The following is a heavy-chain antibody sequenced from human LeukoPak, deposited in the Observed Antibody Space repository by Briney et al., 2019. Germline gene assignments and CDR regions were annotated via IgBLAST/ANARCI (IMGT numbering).Heavy chain of an antibody. Sequence: ASVKVSRKSSGYTFTVNYMHWVRQAPGQGLEWMGWINPNSGGTNYAQKFQGRVTMTRHTSISTAYMELSRLRSDDTSVYFCARERSGYFDYWAQGPLVTVSS. J-gene: IGHJ4*02. CDR1: GYTFTVNY. CDR3: ARERSGYFDY. V-gene: IGHV1-2*02. D-gene: IGHD3-3*01. CDR2: INPNSGGT.